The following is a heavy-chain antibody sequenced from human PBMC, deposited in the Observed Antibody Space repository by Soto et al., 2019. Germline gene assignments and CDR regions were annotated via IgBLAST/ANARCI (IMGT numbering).Heavy chain of an antibody. V-gene: IGHV3-30*03. CDR3: ARDLPLYCRGDCNFDF. D-gene: IGHD2-21*02. CDR2: ILYDGGER. CDR1: GFIFSRYG. J-gene: IGHJ4*02. Sequence: QVQLVEAGGGVVQSGGSLRLSCGGSGFIFSRYGMHWVRQAPGKGLEWVTGILYDGGERFYADSVKGRFTISRDNSKNRLDLQMSSLRPEDTAVYYCARDLPLYCRGDCNFDFWGQGTLVTVSS.